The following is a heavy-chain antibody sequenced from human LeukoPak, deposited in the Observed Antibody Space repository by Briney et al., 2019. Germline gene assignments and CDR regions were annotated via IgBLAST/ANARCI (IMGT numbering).Heavy chain of an antibody. CDR3: ARGVLSCCFNY. V-gene: IGHV3-48*03. CDR1: GFTFSTYE. D-gene: IGHD4/OR15-4a*01. CDR2: ISGSGSSI. J-gene: IGHJ4*02. Sequence: PGGSLRLSCAASGFTFSTYEMTWVRQAPGKGLEWVSYISGSGSSIYYADSVKGRFTISRDNAKNSLYLQMISLRAEDTAVYYCARGVLSCCFNYWGQGTLVTVSS.